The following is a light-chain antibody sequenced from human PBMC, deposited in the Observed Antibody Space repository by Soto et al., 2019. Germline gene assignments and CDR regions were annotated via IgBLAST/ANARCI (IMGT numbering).Light chain of an antibody. CDR2: AAS. CDR3: QQSYSTPVT. J-gene: IGKJ1*01. V-gene: IGKV1-39*01. CDR1: QAISSY. Sequence: DIQMTQSPPSLSASVGDRVTMTCRASQAISSYVNWYQLKPGKAPKLLIFAASNLHSGVPSRFSGSVSGTEFTLTISSLQPDDFATYCCQQSYSTPVTFGQGTKVEV.